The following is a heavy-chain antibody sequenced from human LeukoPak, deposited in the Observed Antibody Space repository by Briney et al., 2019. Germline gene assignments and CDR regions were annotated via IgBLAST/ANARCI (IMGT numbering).Heavy chain of an antibody. J-gene: IGHJ4*02. CDR2: IKEDGSER. CDR1: AFIFSGHW. CDR3: ASELTDYFDY. Sequence: GGSLRLSCEGSAFIFSGHWVNWVRQTPGKGLEWVASIKEDGSERQYVDSVKGRFSISRDNAKNSLYLQMNSLRAEDTAVYYCASELTDYFDYWGQGTLVTVSS. V-gene: IGHV3-7*01. D-gene: IGHD3-16*01.